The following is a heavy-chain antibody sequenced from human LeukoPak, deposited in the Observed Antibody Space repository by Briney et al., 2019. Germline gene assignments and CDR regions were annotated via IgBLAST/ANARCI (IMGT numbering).Heavy chain of an antibody. V-gene: IGHV1-69*02. CDR1: GGTFSSYT. D-gene: IGHD6-19*01. J-gene: IGHJ5*02. Sequence: SVTVSSTASGGTFSSYTISWVRQAPGQRLEWMGRIIPILGIANYAQKFQGRVTITADKSTSTAYMELSSLRSEDTAVYYCASGWYSSGWYRGYNWFDPWGQGTLVTVSS. CDR3: ASGWYSSGWYRGYNWFDP. CDR2: IIPILGIA.